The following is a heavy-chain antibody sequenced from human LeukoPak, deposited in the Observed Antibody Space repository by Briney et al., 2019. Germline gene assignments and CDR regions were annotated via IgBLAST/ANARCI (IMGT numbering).Heavy chain of an antibody. CDR1: GFTFSSYG. D-gene: IGHD1-1*01. J-gene: IGHJ4*02. V-gene: IGHV3-33*01. Sequence: GRSLRLSCAASGFTFSSYGMHWVRQAPGKGLEWVAAIWYDGSNKYYADSVKGRFTISRDNSKNTLYLQMNSLRAEDTAVYYCARDLSHWNDVYFDYWDQGTLVTVSS. CDR3: ARDLSHWNDVYFDY. CDR2: IWYDGSNK.